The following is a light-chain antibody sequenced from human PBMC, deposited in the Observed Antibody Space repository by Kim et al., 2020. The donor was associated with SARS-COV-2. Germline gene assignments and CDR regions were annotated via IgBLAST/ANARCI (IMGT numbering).Light chain of an antibody. CDR3: PAWT. Sequence: PGERVTLSCRASQSVSSSYLTWYQQKPGQAPRLLIYGASTRATGIPARFSGSGSGTDFTLTISSLQPEDFAVYYLPAWTFGQGTKVDIK. V-gene: IGKV3D-7*01. J-gene: IGKJ1*01. CDR2: GAS. CDR1: QSVSSSY.